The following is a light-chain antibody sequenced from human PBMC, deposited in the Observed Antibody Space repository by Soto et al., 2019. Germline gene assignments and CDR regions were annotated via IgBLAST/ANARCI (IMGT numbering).Light chain of an antibody. CDR3: QQYHYWWT. CDR1: ESIGSH. CDR2: ETS. J-gene: IGKJ1*01. V-gene: IGKV3-15*01. Sequence: EILMTQSPATLSVSPGEGATLSCRASESIGSHLAWYQQKPGQATRLLIYETSTRATGISARFSGSGSRTEFTLTISSLQSEDFAVYYCQQYHYWWTFGQGTRVDIK.